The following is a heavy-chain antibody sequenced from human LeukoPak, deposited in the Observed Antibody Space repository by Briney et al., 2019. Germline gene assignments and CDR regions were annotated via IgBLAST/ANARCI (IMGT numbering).Heavy chain of an antibody. CDR1: GFIVGHNY. CDR3: ARRELLGYSYGLGAFNV. CDR2: IYSGGVYSDGTT. V-gene: IGHV3-66*04. Sequence: GGSLRLSCAASGFIVGHNYMSWFRQAPGKGLEWVSIIYSGGVYSDGTTHYADSVKGRFTISRDSSKNTLYLQMDSLRAEDTAVYYCARRELLGYSYGLGAFNVWGQGTMVTVSS. D-gene: IGHD5-18*01. J-gene: IGHJ3*01.